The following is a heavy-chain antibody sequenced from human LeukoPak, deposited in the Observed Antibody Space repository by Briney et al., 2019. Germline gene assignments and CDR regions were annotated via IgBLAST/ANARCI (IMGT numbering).Heavy chain of an antibody. CDR3: AREGFYCTNGVCYHPNPSEYYFDY. J-gene: IGHJ4*02. CDR2: IYSGGST. V-gene: IGHV3-53*01. D-gene: IGHD2-8*01. Sequence: PGGSLRLSCAASGFTVSSNYMSWVRQAPGKGLEWVSVIYSGGSTYYADSVKGRFTISRDNSKNTLYLQMNSLRAEDTAVYYCAREGFYCTNGVCYHPNPSEYYFDYWGQGTLVTVSS. CDR1: GFTVSSNY.